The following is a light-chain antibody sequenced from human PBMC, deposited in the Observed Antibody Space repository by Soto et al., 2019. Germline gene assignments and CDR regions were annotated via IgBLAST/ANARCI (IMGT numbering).Light chain of an antibody. CDR1: QSVNSNF. CDR2: GAS. Sequence: EIVLTQSPGTLSVSPGERVTLSCRASQSVNSNFLAWYQQKPGKAPRLLLFGASYRATGIPDRFSGSGSGTDFTLTISRLEAEDFAVYYCQQYSSSPPEFTFGPGTRVDSK. J-gene: IGKJ3*01. V-gene: IGKV3-20*01. CDR3: QQYSSSPPEFT.